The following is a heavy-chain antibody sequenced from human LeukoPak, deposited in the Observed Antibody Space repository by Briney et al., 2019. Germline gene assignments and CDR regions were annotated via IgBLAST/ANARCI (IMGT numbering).Heavy chain of an antibody. CDR2: ISGGGAST. D-gene: IGHD2-2*01. Sequence: AGGSLRLSCAASGFTFTTYPMSWVRQAPGKGLEWVSAISGGGASTYYADSVKGRFTISRDNSKNTLYLQMNSLRAEDTAVYYCAKDGGCSSTSCYSPYYFDYWGQGTLVTVSS. V-gene: IGHV3-23*01. J-gene: IGHJ4*02. CDR1: GFTFTTYP. CDR3: AKDGGCSSTSCYSPYYFDY.